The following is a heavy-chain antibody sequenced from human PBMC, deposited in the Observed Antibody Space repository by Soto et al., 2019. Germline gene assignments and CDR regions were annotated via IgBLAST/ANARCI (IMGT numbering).Heavy chain of an antibody. CDR2: IIPIFGTA. CDR3: ARLEYDYVWGSYRRYNWFDP. J-gene: IGHJ5*02. CDR1: GGTFSSYA. Sequence: ASVKVSCKASGGTFSSYAISWVRRAPGQGLEWMGGIIPIFGTANYAQKFQGRVTITADESTSTAYMELSSLRSEDTAVYYCARLEYDYVWGSYRRYNWFDPWGQGTLVTVSS. D-gene: IGHD3-16*02. V-gene: IGHV1-69*13.